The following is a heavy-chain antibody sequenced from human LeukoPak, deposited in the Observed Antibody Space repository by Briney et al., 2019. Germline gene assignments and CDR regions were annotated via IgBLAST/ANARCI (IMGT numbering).Heavy chain of an antibody. CDR2: ISWDGGST. Sequence: GGSLRLSCAASGFTFDDYAMHWVRQAPGKGLEWVSPISWDGGSTYYADSVKGRFTISRDNSKNSLYLQMNSLRAEDTALYYCAKTDYYGSGSYPDYWGQGTLVTVSS. CDR1: GFTFDDYA. CDR3: AKTDYYGSGSYPDY. J-gene: IGHJ4*02. V-gene: IGHV3-43D*03. D-gene: IGHD3-10*01.